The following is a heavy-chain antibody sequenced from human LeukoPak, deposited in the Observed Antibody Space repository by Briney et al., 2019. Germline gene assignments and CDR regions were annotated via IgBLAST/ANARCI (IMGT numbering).Heavy chain of an antibody. CDR3: ARPRPRYCSSTSCSYFDY. Sequence: GESLKISCKGSGYSFTSYWTGWVRQMPGKGLEWMGIIYPGDSDTRYSPSFQGQVTISADKSISTAYLQWSSLKASDTAMYYCARPRPRYCSSTSCSYFDYWGQGTLVTVSS. D-gene: IGHD2-2*01. V-gene: IGHV5-51*01. CDR2: IYPGDSDT. CDR1: GYSFTSYW. J-gene: IGHJ4*02.